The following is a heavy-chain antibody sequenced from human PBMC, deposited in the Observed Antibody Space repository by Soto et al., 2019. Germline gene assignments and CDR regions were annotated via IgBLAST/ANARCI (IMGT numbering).Heavy chain of an antibody. Sequence: SETLSLTCTVSGASISSYYWSWIRQPPGGGLDFIGYVYHTGSVFYNPSLKSRVTILIDPSQNQFSLKINSVTAADTAVYYCARDQNGSGNYYTRYFDYWGQGTLVT. CDR3: ARDQNGSGNYYTRYFDY. CDR2: VYHTGSV. V-gene: IGHV4-59*01. J-gene: IGHJ4*02. CDR1: GASISSYY. D-gene: IGHD3-10*01.